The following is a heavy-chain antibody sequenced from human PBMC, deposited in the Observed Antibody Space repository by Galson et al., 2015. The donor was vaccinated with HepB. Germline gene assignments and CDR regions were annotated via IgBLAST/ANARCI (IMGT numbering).Heavy chain of an antibody. CDR1: GFTFSSYS. J-gene: IGHJ4*02. V-gene: IGHV3-21*01. D-gene: IGHD5-18*01. Sequence: SLRLSCAASGFTFSSYSMNWVRQAPGKGLEWVSSISSSSSYIYYADSVKGRFTISRDNAKNSLYLQMNSLRAEDTAVYYCARVKGEREEYSYDLRGLDYWGQGTLVTVSS. CDR3: ARVKGEREEYSYDLRGLDY. CDR2: ISSSSSYI.